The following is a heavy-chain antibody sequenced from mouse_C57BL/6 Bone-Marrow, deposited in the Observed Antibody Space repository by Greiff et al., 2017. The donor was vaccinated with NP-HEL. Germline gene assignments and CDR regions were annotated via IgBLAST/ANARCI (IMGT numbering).Heavy chain of an antibody. D-gene: IGHD4-1*01. CDR2: IYPGSGST. Sequence: VQLQQSGAELVKPGASVKMSCKASGYTFTSYWITWVKQRPGQGLEWIGDIYPGSGSTNYNEKFKSKATMTVDTSSSTAYMQLSSLTSEDSAVYYCARRQGYWDVDYWGQGTTLTVSS. CDR3: ARRQGYWDVDY. CDR1: GYTFTSYW. V-gene: IGHV1-55*01. J-gene: IGHJ2*01.